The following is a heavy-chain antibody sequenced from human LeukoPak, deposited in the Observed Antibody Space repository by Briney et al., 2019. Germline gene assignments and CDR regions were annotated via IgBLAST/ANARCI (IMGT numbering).Heavy chain of an antibody. D-gene: IGHD4-23*01. CDR3: ARGPPVDRVDY. V-gene: IGHV3-66*01. J-gene: IGHJ4*02. CDR2: IYSGSST. Sequence: GGSLRLSCAASGFTVSNNYMTWVRQAPGKGLEWISVIYSGSSTYYADSVKGRFTISRDNSKNTLYLQMNSLSAEDTAVYYCARGPPVDRVDYWGQGPLVTVSS. CDR1: GFTVSNNY.